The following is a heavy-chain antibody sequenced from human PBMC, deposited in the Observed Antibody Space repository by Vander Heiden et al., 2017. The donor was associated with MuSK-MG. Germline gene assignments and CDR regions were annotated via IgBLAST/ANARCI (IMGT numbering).Heavy chain of an antibody. Sequence: QVQLQQWGAGRLKPSETLSLTCAVYGGSFSGYYWSWIRPPPGKGLEWMGEINHSGSTNYHPSLKSRVTISGDTSKNQFSLKLSSVTAADTAVYYCARVTPSWDAFDIWGQETMVTVSS. CDR3: ARVTPSWDAFDI. CDR2: INHSGST. V-gene: IGHV4-34*01. CDR1: GGSFSGYY. J-gene: IGHJ3*02.